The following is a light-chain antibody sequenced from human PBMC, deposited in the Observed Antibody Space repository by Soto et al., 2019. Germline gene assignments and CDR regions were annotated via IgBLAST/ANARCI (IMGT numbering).Light chain of an antibody. CDR3: QQYNKWPPLT. Sequence: EVVMTQSPATQSVSPGERATLSCRASQSVGTNLAWYQQKPGQAPRLLIYGASTRATSIPARFSGSGSGTEVTLTISSLQSEDVAVYYCQQYNKWPPLTFGGGTKVEIK. CDR2: GAS. J-gene: IGKJ4*01. V-gene: IGKV3-15*01. CDR1: QSVGTN.